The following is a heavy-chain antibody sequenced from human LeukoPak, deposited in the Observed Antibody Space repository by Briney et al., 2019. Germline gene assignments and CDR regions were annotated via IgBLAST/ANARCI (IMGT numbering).Heavy chain of an antibody. CDR3: ARVGGQWLVHGGSDY. Sequence: GGSLRLSCAASGFTFSSYSMNWVRQAPGKVLEWVSSISSSSYIYYADSVKGRFTISRDNAKNSLYLQMNSLRAEDTAVYYCARVGGQWLVHGGSDYWGQGTLVTVSS. CDR2: ISSSSYI. V-gene: IGHV3-21*01. CDR1: GFTFSSYS. J-gene: IGHJ4*02. D-gene: IGHD6-19*01.